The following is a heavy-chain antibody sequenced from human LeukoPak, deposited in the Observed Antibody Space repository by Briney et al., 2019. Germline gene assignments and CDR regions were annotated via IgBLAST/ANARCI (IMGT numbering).Heavy chain of an antibody. V-gene: IGHV3-21*01. J-gene: IGHJ4*01. CDR3: ARDVREGSFDY. Sequence: GGSLRLSCAASGFTFSSYSMNWVRQAPGKGLEWVSSISSSSSYIYYADSVKGRFTISRDNAKNSLYPQMNSLRAEDTAVYYCARDVREGSFDYWGQGTLVTVSS. CDR2: ISSSSSYI. CDR1: GFTFSSYS. D-gene: IGHD2-8*01.